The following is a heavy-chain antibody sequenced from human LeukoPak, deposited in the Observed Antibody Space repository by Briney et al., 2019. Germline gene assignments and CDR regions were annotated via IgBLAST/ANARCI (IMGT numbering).Heavy chain of an antibody. CDR3: ARAWGVIRSLDY. D-gene: IGHD3-10*01. CDR1: GGSISSGDYY. J-gene: IGHJ4*02. CDR2: ISSSGTT. V-gene: IGHV4-30-4*01. Sequence: SQTLSLTCSVSGGSISSGDYYWTWIRQPPGKGLEWVGYISSSGTTYYKPSLKSRVTISPDTSRNEFSLKLSSVTAADTAVYYCARAWGVIRSLDYWGQGTLVTVSS.